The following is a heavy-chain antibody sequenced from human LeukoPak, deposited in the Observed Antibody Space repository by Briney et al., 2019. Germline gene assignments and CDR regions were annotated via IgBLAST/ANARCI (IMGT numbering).Heavy chain of an antibody. CDR2: ISWNSGSI. CDR1: GFTFDDYA. J-gene: IGHJ4*02. D-gene: IGHD2-15*01. V-gene: IGHV3-9*03. Sequence: PGGSLRLSCAASGFTFDDYAMHWVRQAPGKGLEWVSGISWNSGSIGYADSVKGRFTISRDNAKNSLYLQMNSLRAEDIALYYCAKDAGSGVVVVAAYFDYWGQGTLVTVSS. CDR3: AKDAGSGVVVVAAYFDY.